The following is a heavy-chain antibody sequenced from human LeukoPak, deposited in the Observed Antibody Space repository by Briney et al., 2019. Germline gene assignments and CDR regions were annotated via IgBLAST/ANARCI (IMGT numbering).Heavy chain of an antibody. J-gene: IGHJ4*02. CDR1: GFTFTSSA. CDR2: IVVGSGNT. CDR3: AAVIHYHDSSGYQDY. D-gene: IGHD3-22*01. V-gene: IGHV1-58*02. Sequence: SVKVSCKASGFTFTSSAMQWVRQARGQRLEWIGWIVVGSGNTNYAQKFQERVTITRDMSTSTAYMELSSLRSEDTAVYYCAAVIHYHDSSGYQDYWGQGTLVTVSS.